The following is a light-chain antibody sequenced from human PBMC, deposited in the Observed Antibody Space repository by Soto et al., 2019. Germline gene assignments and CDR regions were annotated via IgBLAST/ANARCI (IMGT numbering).Light chain of an antibody. V-gene: IGLV3-25*02. Sequence: SYELTQPPSVSVSPGQTARITCSGDALPKQYAYWYQQKPGQAPVLVIYKDSERPSGIPERFSGSSSGTTVTLTISGVQAEHEADYYCQSADSSGTWVFGGGTKLTVL. CDR2: KDS. CDR1: ALPKQY. CDR3: QSADSSGTWV. J-gene: IGLJ3*02.